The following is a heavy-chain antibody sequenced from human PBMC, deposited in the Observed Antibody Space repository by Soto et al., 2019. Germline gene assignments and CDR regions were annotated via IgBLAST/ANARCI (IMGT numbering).Heavy chain of an antibody. J-gene: IGHJ4*02. V-gene: IGHV1-3*01. CDR3: ARGSGLSYFDY. CDR1: GYTFTSYA. D-gene: IGHD3-10*01. Sequence: QVQLVQSGAEVKKPGASVKVSCKASGYTFTSYAMHWVRQAPGQRLEWMGWINAVNGNTKYSQKFQGRVTITRDTSASTSYMEQRSLRSEDTAVYYCARGSGLSYFDYWGQGTLVTVS. CDR2: INAVNGNT.